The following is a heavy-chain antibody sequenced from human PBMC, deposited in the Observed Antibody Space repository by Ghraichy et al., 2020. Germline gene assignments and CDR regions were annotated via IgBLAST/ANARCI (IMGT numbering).Heavy chain of an antibody. J-gene: IGHJ4*02. Sequence: ASVQVSCKASGYTFTSYYMHWVRQAPGQGLEWMGIINPSGGSTSYAQKFQGRVTMTRDTSTSTVYMELSSLRSEDTAVYYCARELDYGSGKPENSFDYWGQGTLVTVSS. CDR2: INPSGGST. D-gene: IGHD3-10*01. CDR3: ARELDYGSGKPENSFDY. V-gene: IGHV1-46*01. CDR1: GYTFTSYY.